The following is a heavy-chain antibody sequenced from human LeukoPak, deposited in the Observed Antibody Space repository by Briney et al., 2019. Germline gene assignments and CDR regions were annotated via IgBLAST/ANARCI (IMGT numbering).Heavy chain of an antibody. J-gene: IGHJ3*02. CDR2: VSSIGLT. D-gene: IGHD2-8*01. CDR1: GDSISTHY. CDR3: ARDLTTVTKGFDI. Sequence: SETLSLTCTISGDSISTHYWTWIRQSPGKGLEWIGYVSSIGLTNYNPSLKSRVTISVDTSKNHFSLRLRSLTAADTAVYYCARDLTTVTKGFDIWGQGTVVTDSS. V-gene: IGHV4-59*11.